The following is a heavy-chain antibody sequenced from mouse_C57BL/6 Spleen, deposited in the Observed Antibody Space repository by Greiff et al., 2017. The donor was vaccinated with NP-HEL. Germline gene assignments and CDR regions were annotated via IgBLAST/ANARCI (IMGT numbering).Heavy chain of an antibody. CDR2: INPTYGTT. J-gene: IGHJ3*01. D-gene: IGHD2-4*01. CDR3: ARDDYGGAWFAY. V-gene: IGHV1-39*01. CDR1: GYSFTDYN. Sequence: VQLKQSGPELVKPGASVKISCKASGYSFTDYNMHWVKQSTGKSLEWIGEINPTYGTTSYNQKFKGKATLTVDKSSSTAYMQLNSLTSEDSAVYYCARDDYGGAWFAYWGQGTLVTVSA.